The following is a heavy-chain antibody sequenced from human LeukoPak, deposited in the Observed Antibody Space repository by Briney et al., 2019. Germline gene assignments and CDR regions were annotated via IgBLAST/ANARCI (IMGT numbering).Heavy chain of an antibody. CDR3: ASLRGYSGYDPFDY. CDR2: IYYSGST. CDR1: GGSVSSYY. D-gene: IGHD5-12*01. Sequence: PSETLSLTCTVSGGSVSSYYWTWIRQPPGKGLEWLGYIYYSGSTNYNPSFKSRVTISVDTSKNQFSLKLSSVTAADTAVYYCASLRGYSGYDPFDYWGQGALVTVSS. J-gene: IGHJ4*02. V-gene: IGHV4-59*08.